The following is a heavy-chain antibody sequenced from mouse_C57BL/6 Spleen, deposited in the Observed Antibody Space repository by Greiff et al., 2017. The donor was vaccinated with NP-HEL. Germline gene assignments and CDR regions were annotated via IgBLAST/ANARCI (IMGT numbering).Heavy chain of an antibody. V-gene: IGHV1-55*01. D-gene: IGHD1-1*01. Sequence: QVQLQQPGAELVKPGASVKMSCKASGYTFISYWITWVKQRPGQGLEWIGDIYPGSGSTNYNEKFKSKATLTVDTSSSTAYMQLSSLTSEDSAVYYCARWAYYGSSYEGAWFAYWGQGTLVTVSA. J-gene: IGHJ3*01. CDR1: GYTFISYW. CDR2: IYPGSGST. CDR3: ARWAYYGSSYEGAWFAY.